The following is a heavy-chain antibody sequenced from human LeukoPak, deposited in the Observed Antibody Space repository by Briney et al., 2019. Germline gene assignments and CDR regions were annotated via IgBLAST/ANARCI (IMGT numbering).Heavy chain of an antibody. CDR2: IYYSGST. J-gene: IGHJ4*02. Sequence: PSETLSLTCTVSGGSICSYYWSWIRQPPGKGLEWIGYIYYSGSTNYNPSLKSRVTISVDTSKNQFSLKLSSVTAADTAVYYCARAGYCSGDSCFFDSWGQGTLVTVSS. CDR1: GGSICSYY. D-gene: IGHD2-15*01. V-gene: IGHV4-59*01. CDR3: ARAGYCSGDSCFFDS.